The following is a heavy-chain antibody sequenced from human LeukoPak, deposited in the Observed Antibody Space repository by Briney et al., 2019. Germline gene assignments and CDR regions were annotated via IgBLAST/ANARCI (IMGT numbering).Heavy chain of an antibody. CDR1: GFTFSSYW. D-gene: IGHD3-16*01. CDR2: INRDGSST. Sequence: PGGSLRLSCAASGFTFSSYWMHWVRQAPGKGLVWVSRINRDGSSTSYADSVKGRFTISRDNAKNTLYLQMNSLRAEDTAVYYCARGSWGEFDYWGQGTLVTVSS. V-gene: IGHV3-74*01. J-gene: IGHJ4*02. CDR3: ARGSWGEFDY.